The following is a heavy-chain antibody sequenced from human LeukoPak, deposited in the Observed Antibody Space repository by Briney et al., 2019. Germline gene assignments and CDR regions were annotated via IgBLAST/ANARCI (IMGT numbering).Heavy chain of an antibody. V-gene: IGHV1-46*01. Sequence: GASVKVSCKASGYTFTSYYMHWVRQAPGQGLERMGIINPSGGSTSYAQKFQGRATMTRDTSTSTVYMELSSLRSEDTAVYYCARDGYSYGRVPDYWGQGTLVTVSS. D-gene: IGHD5-18*01. CDR3: ARDGYSYGRVPDY. CDR1: GYTFTSYY. J-gene: IGHJ4*02. CDR2: INPSGGST.